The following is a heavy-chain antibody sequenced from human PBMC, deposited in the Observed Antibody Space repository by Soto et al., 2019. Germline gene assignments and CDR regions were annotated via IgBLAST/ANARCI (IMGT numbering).Heavy chain of an antibody. Sequence: GGSLRLSCSASGFTFSSYAMHWVRQAPGKGLEYVSAISSNGGSTYYADSVKGRFTISRDNSKNTLYLQMSSLRAEDTAVYYCVKCRAVCCGGDPNDYYFDYWGQGTLVTVSS. CDR2: ISSNGGST. CDR1: GFTFSSYA. D-gene: IGHD2-21*02. J-gene: IGHJ4*02. CDR3: VKCRAVCCGGDPNDYYFDY. V-gene: IGHV3-64D*08.